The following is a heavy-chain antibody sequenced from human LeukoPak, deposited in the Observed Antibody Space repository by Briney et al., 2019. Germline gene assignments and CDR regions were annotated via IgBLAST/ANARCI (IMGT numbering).Heavy chain of an antibody. CDR3: ARCPSGDTIFGVVITKKYYFDY. Sequence: ASVKVSCKASGYTFTSYDINWVRQATGQGLEWMGWMNPNSGNTGYAQKFQGRVTMTRNTSISTAYMELSGLRSEDTAVYYCARCPSGDTIFGVVITKKYYFDYWGQGTLVTVSS. CDR1: GYTFTSYD. D-gene: IGHD3-3*01. CDR2: MNPNSGNT. J-gene: IGHJ4*02. V-gene: IGHV1-8*01.